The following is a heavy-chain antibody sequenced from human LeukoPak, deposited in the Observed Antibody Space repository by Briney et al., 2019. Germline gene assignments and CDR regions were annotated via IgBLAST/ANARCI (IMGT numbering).Heavy chain of an antibody. V-gene: IGHV3-15*01. CDR3: TTDQIKMTTWDV. J-gene: IGHJ6*02. CDR1: RFTFSNAW. Sequence: PGGSLRLSCVASRFTFSNAWMSWVGQAPGKGLEWVGRIKSKTDGETTDYAAPVKGRFTISRDDSKSTVYLQMDSLKTEDTAVYYCTTDQIKMTTWDVWGQGTTVTVSS. D-gene: IGHD1-1*01. CDR2: IKSKTDGETT.